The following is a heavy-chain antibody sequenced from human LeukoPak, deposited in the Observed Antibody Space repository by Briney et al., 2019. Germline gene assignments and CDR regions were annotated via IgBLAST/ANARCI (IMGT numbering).Heavy chain of an antibody. J-gene: IGHJ3*02. Sequence: SETLSLTCSVSGGSISSSSYYWGWIRQPPGKGLEWIGSINYSGTTYLNPSLKSRVTVSVDTSQNQFSLRLSSLTAADTAVYYCARNVPSPSHHFDIWGQGTMVTVSS. V-gene: IGHV4-39*01. CDR3: ARNVPSPSHHFDI. CDR1: GGSISSSSYY. D-gene: IGHD1-1*01. CDR2: INYSGTT.